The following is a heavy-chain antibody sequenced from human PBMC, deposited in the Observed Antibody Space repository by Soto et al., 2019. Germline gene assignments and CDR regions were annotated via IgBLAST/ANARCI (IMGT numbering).Heavy chain of an antibody. Sequence: PSETLSLTCTVSGGSISNDRWSWVRQPAGKGPEWIGRIFASGRTNYNPSLQSRVTMSVDTSKNQFSLTMTSLAAADTAVYYCTSDTFETTATFYWGQGIPVTVSS. D-gene: IGHD4-4*01. CDR1: GGSISNDR. CDR2: IFASGRT. J-gene: IGHJ4*02. V-gene: IGHV4-4*07. CDR3: TSDTFETTATFY.